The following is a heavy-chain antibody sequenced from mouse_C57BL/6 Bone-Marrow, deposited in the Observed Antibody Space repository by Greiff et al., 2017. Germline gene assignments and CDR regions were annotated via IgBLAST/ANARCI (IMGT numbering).Heavy chain of an antibody. D-gene: IGHD1-1*01. V-gene: IGHV1-81*01. CDR3: ARLKRYYGSSGYFDV. J-gene: IGHJ1*03. Sequence: VQLQQSGAELARPGASVKLSCTASGYTFTSYGISWVKQRTGQGLEWIGEIYPRSGNTYYNEKFKGKATLTADKSSSTAYMELRSLTSEDSAVYFCARLKRYYGSSGYFDVWGTGTTVTVSS. CDR1: GYTFTSYG. CDR2: IYPRSGNT.